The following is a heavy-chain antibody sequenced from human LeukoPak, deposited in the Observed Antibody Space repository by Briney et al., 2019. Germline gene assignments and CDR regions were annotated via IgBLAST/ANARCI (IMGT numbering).Heavy chain of an antibody. V-gene: IGHV3-9*01. CDR1: GFTFDDYA. Sequence: PGGSLRLSCAASGFTFDDYAMHWVRQAPGKGLEWVSGISWNSGSIGYADSVKDRFTISRDNAKNSLYLQMNSLRAEDTALYYCAKDIAGAVAGRLGPGDAFDIWGQGTMVTVSS. CDR2: ISWNSGSI. J-gene: IGHJ3*02. D-gene: IGHD6-19*01. CDR3: AKDIAGAVAGRLGPGDAFDI.